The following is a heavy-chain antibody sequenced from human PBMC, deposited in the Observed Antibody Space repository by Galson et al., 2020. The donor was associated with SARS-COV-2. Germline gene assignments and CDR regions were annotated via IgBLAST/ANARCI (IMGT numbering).Heavy chain of an antibody. CDR1: GGSISIGGYY. V-gene: IGHV4-31*01. D-gene: IGHD3-3*01. CDR3: ARATRFTIFGVVSAFDI. Sequence: SAPLSLTCTVPGGSISIGGYYWSSIRQHPGKGLEWIGYIYHIGRTYYNPSLKSLVTISVDTSKNQFSLKLSSVTAADTAVYYCARATRFTIFGVVSAFDIWGQGTMVTVSS. CDR2: IYHIGRT. J-gene: IGHJ3*02.